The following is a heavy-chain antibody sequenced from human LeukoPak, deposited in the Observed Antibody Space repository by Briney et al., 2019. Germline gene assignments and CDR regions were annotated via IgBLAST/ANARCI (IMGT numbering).Heavy chain of an antibody. CDR2: IYYSGST. CDR1: GYSISSGYY. Sequence: PSETLSLTCTVSGYSISSGYYWGWIRQPPGKGLEWIGYIYYSGSTNYNPSLKSRVTISVDTSKNQFSLKLSSVTAADTAVYYCARQRELLLFDPWGQGTLVTVSS. J-gene: IGHJ5*02. V-gene: IGHV4-38-2*02. D-gene: IGHD1-26*01. CDR3: ARQRELLLFDP.